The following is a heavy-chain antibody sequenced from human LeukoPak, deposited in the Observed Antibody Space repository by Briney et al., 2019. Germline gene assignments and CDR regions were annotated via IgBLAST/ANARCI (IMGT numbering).Heavy chain of an antibody. CDR3: VRDYSNFVQGD. CDR2: IYSGGET. CDR1: GDSISSSHYY. V-gene: IGHV4-39*02. J-gene: IGHJ4*02. D-gene: IGHD4-11*01. Sequence: PSETLSLTCTVSGDSISSSHYYWGWIRQSPGKGLEWIGSIYSGGETHYNPSLNSRVTIFLDTSKNRFSLNLISVTATDTAVYYCVRDYSNFVQGDWGQGTLVTVSS.